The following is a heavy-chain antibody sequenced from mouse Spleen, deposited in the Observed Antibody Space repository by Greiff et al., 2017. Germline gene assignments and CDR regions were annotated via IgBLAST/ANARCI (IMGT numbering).Heavy chain of an antibody. J-gene: IGHJ2*01. CDR2: IDPETGGT. D-gene: IGHD2-13*01. V-gene: IGHV1-15*01. CDR1: GYTFTDYE. CDR3: TIFYGDYDYFDY. Sequence: ESGAELVRPGASVTLSCKASGYTFTDYEMHWVKQTPVHGLEWIGAIDPETGGTAYNQKFKGKAILTADKSSSTAYMELRSLTSEDSAVYYCTIFYGDYDYFDYWGQGTTLTVSS.